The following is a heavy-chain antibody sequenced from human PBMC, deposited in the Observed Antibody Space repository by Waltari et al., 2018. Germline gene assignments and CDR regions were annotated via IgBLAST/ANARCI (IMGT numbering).Heavy chain of an antibody. CDR3: ARDRMTGYPSGYGMDV. D-gene: IGHD3-9*01. CDR1: GFTFSTYS. Sequence: EVQLVESGGGLVKPGGSLRLSCAASGFTFSTYSMNWVRQAPGKVLEWVSSISSSSSYRYSAHAVMGRFTISRDNANNSLYLQMNSLRAEDTAVYYCARDRMTGYPSGYGMDVWGQGTTVTVSS. CDR2: ISSSSSYR. V-gene: IGHV3-21*01. J-gene: IGHJ6*02.